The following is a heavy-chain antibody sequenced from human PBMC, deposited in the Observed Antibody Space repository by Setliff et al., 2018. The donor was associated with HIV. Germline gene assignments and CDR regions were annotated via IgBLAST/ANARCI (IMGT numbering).Heavy chain of an antibody. CDR2: ISYIGYT. D-gene: IGHD2-2*01. Sequence: LRLSCAVSGFTFNSAWMNWIRQHPGKGLEWIGYISYIGYTYYNPALKSRLTISLYTSKNQFSLKLSSVTAADTAVYHCARGESSTWDLAEHFQHWGHGTLVTVSS. CDR3: ARGESSTWDLAEHFQH. V-gene: IGHV4-31*11. CDR1: GFTFNSAW. J-gene: IGHJ1*01.